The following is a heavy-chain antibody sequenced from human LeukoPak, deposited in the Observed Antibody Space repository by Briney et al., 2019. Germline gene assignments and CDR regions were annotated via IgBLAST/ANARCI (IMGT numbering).Heavy chain of an antibody. CDR3: AKRGVVIRVILVGFHKEAYYFDS. D-gene: IGHD3-22*01. Sequence: GGSLRLSCSVSGITLSNYSMTWVRQAPGKGLEWVAGISGSGGRTKYADSVTSSFTISRENPKNTLYLQMNSLRAEDTAVYFCAKRGVVIRVILVGFHKEAYYFDSWGQGALVTVSS. CDR1: GITLSNYS. V-gene: IGHV3-23*01. CDR2: ISGSGGRT. J-gene: IGHJ4*02.